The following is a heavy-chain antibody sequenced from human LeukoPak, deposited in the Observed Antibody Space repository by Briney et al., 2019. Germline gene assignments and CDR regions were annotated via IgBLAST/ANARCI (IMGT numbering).Heavy chain of an antibody. CDR1: GFTFSSHA. CDR2: ISNSGGST. CDR3: AKEGGTGYCSSTSCYTYDYYYYMDV. J-gene: IGHJ6*03. V-gene: IGHV3-23*01. D-gene: IGHD2-2*02. Sequence: GGSLRLSCAASGFTFSSHAMSWVRQAPGKGLEWVSSISNSGGSTYYADSVKGRLTISRDNSKNTLYLQMNSLRAEDTAVYYCAKEGGTGYCSSTSCYTYDYYYYMDVWGKGTTVTVSS.